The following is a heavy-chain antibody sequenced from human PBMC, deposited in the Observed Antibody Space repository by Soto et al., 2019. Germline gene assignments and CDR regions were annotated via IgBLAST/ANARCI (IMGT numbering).Heavy chain of an antibody. CDR1: GFTFTDHY. CDR2: INSGGSNI. D-gene: IGHD3-10*01. Sequence: QVQLVESGGGLVKPGGSLRLSCTASGFTFTDHYMTWIRQAPGKGLEWVSYINSGGSNICYADSVRGRFTISRDNAKNSVYVQMSSLRAEDTAIYYCARDIRGANWGQGTLVIVSS. V-gene: IGHV3-11*01. CDR3: ARDIRGAN. J-gene: IGHJ4*02.